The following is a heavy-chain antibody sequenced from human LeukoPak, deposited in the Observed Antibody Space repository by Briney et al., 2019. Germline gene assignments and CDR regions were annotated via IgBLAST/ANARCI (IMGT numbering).Heavy chain of an antibody. CDR3: AKSLNGLTGTNVVVAFDI. CDR1: GFTFSSYG. D-gene: IGHD1-20*01. CDR2: IRYDGSNK. J-gene: IGHJ3*02. V-gene: IGHV3-30*02. Sequence: PGGSLRLSCAASGFTFSSYGMHWVRQAPGKGLEWVAFIRYDGSNKYYADSVKGRFTISRDNSKNTLYLQMNSLRAEDTAVYYCAKSLNGLTGTNVVVAFDIWGQGTMVTVSS.